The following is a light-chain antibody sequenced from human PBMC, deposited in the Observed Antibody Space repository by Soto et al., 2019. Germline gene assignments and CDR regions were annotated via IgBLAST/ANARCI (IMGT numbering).Light chain of an antibody. CDR2: EVR. CDR1: SSDVGAYNY. Sequence: QSVLTQPASVSGSPGQSITISCTGTSSDVGAYNYVSWYQQYPGKAPKVIIFEVRKRPSGVSNRFSGSKSGDTASLTISGLQAEDEADYYCSSYRSSTTFVVGNGTKVTVL. J-gene: IGLJ6*01. CDR3: SSYRSSTTFV. V-gene: IGLV2-14*01.